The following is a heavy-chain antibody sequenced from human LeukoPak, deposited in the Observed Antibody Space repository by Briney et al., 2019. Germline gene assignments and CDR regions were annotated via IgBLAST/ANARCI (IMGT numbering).Heavy chain of an antibody. V-gene: IGHV1-69*05. CDR3: ARACNEGYCSGGGLDY. D-gene: IGHD2-15*01. J-gene: IGHJ4*02. CDR2: IIPIFGTA. CDR1: GGTFSSYA. Sequence: ASVKVSCKASGGTFSSYAISWVRQAPGQGLEWMGGIIPIFGTANYAQKFQGRVTITTDESTSTAYMELSSLRSEDTAVYYCARACNEGYCSGGGLDYWGQGTLVTVSS.